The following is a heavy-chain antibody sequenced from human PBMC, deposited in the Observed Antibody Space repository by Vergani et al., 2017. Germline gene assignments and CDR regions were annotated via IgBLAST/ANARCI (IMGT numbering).Heavy chain of an antibody. J-gene: IGHJ4*02. CDR2: MDYSGST. D-gene: IGHD2-15*01. CDR1: GDSVISTDYH. Sequence: QVQLQESGPGLVKPSETLSLTCTVSGDSVISTDYHWGWIRQPPGKGLEWIGSMDYSGSTSYNPSLESRISISFATPKNQFSLRRTSVAAADTAVYYCASKRGACRAAYFHAYDFWGPGTLVGVSA. V-gene: IGHV4-39*01. CDR3: ASKRGACRAAYFHAYDF.